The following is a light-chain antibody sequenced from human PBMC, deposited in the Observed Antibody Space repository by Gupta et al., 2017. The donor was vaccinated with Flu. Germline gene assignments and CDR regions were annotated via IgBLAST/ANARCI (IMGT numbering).Light chain of an antibody. V-gene: IGKV3-20*01. CDR3: QQFGGSPLYT. CDR2: GAS. Sequence: EMLLTQSPGTLSLSPGEGATLPCRASQSISSSYLAWYQQKPGQAPRLLIYGASRRAAGIPDRFRGSGSGTDFTLTISRLEPDDFAVYYCQQFGGSPLYTFGQGTKLEIK. CDR1: QSISSSY. J-gene: IGKJ2*01.